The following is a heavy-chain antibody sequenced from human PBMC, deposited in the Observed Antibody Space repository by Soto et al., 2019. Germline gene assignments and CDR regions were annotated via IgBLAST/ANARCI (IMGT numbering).Heavy chain of an antibody. CDR2: IYNSVTI. CDR3: ARNLRAGGTYLFDY. CDR1: GGSINNYY. D-gene: IGHD1-7*01. V-gene: IGHV4-59*01. J-gene: IGHJ4*01. Sequence: SETLSLTCTVSGGSINNYYWNWIRQPPGKGLEWIGYIYNSVTINYNPSLKSRVTISLDTSKNQFSLKLTSVTAADTAVYYCARNLRAGGTYLFDYCGHGTLVTVSS.